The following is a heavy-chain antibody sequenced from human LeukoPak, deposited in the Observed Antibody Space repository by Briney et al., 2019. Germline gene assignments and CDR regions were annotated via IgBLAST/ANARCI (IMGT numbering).Heavy chain of an antibody. J-gene: IGHJ4*02. CDR1: GFTFSSYE. CDR3: AREVAYSFDS. Sequence: GGSLRLSCAASGFTFSSYEMHWVRQAPGKGLEWVSYISSSGSTIYYADSVKGRFTLSRDNAKNSLFLQMNSLRAEDTAVYYCAREVAYSFDSWGQGTLVTVSS. V-gene: IGHV3-48*03. CDR2: ISSSGSTI.